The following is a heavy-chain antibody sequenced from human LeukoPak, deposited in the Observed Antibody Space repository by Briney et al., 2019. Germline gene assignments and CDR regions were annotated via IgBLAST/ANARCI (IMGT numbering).Heavy chain of an antibody. V-gene: IGHV3-11*01. Sequence: PGGSLTLSCAASGFTVSDVYMSWVRQAPGKGLEWISYISNSGSTIFYADSVKGRFTVSRDNAKNSLFLQMNSLRAEDTAVYYCARDQDEDRAGTTYDWWGQGTLVTVSS. J-gene: IGHJ4*02. CDR1: GFTVSDVY. D-gene: IGHD1-1*01. CDR2: ISNSGSTI. CDR3: ARDQDEDRAGTTYDW.